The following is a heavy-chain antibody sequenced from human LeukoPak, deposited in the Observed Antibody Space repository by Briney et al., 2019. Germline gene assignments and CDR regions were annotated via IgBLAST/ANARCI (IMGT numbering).Heavy chain of an antibody. CDR3: AHRTYGYGSSHYYYAGNAYSDC. J-gene: IGHJ4*02. Sequence: SGPTLVNPTQTLTLTCTFSGFSLSTSGVGVGWIRQPPGKALEWLALIYWNDNKHYSPSLKSRLTITKDTSKNPVVLTMTNMDPVDTATYSCAHRTYGYGSSHYYYAGNAYSDCWGQETLVTVYS. CDR2: IYWNDNK. D-gene: IGHD3-22*01. CDR1: GFSLSTSGVG. V-gene: IGHV2-5*01.